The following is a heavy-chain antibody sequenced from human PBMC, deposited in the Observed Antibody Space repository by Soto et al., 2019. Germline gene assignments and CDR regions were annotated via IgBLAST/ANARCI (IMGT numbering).Heavy chain of an antibody. Sequence: QVQLVQSGAEVKKPGSSVKVSCKASGGTFSSYAISWVRQAPGQGLEWMGGIIPIFGTANYAQKFQGRVTITADESTSTAYMELSSLRSEDTAVYYCARDVMRYYDSSGYPGRQFDYWGQGTLVTVSS. V-gene: IGHV1-69*01. D-gene: IGHD3-22*01. CDR1: GGTFSSYA. CDR3: ARDVMRYYDSSGYPGRQFDY. CDR2: IIPIFGTA. J-gene: IGHJ4*02.